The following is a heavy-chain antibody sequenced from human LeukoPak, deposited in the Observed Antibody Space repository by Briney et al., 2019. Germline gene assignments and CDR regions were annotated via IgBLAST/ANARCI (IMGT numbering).Heavy chain of an antibody. CDR1: GGTFSSYA. Sequence: SVKVSCKASGGTFSSYAISWVRQAPGQGLEWMGRIIPILGIANYAQKFQGRVTITADKSTSTAYMELSSLRSEDTAVYYCARAQEYKLLSRPYYGMDVWGQGTTVTVSS. V-gene: IGHV1-69*04. CDR2: IIPILGIA. J-gene: IGHJ6*02. D-gene: IGHD2-2*01. CDR3: ARAQEYKLLSRPYYGMDV.